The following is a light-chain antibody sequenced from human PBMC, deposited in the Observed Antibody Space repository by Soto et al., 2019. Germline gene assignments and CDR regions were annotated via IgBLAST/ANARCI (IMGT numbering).Light chain of an antibody. CDR1: QSFSTN. J-gene: IGKJ2*02. CDR2: GSS. V-gene: IGKV3-15*01. Sequence: ATLYCISSQSFSTNLAWYQQKPGQAPRILIYGSSIRATWIPARFSGSASGTEFTVTIISLQSEDFAVYYCQQNKNLPCTVGPGTKV. CDR3: QQNKNLPCT.